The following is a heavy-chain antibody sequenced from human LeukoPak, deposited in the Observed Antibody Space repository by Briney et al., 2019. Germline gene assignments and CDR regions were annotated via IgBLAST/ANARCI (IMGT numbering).Heavy chain of an antibody. J-gene: IGHJ4*02. Sequence: GGSLRLSCVASGFTLSSYAMTWVRQAPGKGLEWVSAIGISGGSTYYPHSVKGRFTISRDNSMNTVYLEMSSLRAEDTAVYYRARAARPVDYWGQGTLVTVSS. CDR1: GFTLSSYA. V-gene: IGHV3-23*01. CDR3: ARAARPVDY. CDR2: IGISGGST.